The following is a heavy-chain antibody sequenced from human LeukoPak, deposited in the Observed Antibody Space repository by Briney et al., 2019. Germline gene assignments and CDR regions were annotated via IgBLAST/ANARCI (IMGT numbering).Heavy chain of an antibody. CDR1: SGSIISNNDY. D-gene: IGHD5-12*01. V-gene: IGHV4-39*07. J-gene: IGHJ4*02. CDR3: AREATGTYDF. CDR2: IYHRGNT. Sequence: SETLSLTCSVSSGSIISNNDYWGWIRQPPGKGLEWIGSIYHRGNTYYKPSLKSRVSISVDTSKNQFSLKLSSVTAADTAMFYCAREATGTYDFWGQGTLVTVSS.